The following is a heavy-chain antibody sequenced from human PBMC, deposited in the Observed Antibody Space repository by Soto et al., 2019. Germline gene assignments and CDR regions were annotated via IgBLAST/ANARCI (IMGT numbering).Heavy chain of an antibody. CDR2: IYHSGTT. CDR3: ARDGYYDSSGLHDAFDI. V-gene: IGHV4-30-4*02. J-gene: IGHJ3*02. Sequence: SETLSLTCTVSGGSISSDDDYWTWIRQPPGKGLEWIGYIYHSGTTYYNWSLRSRSTISVDTSKNQFSLKLSSVTAADTAVYYCARDGYYDSSGLHDAFDIWGQGTMVTVSS. CDR1: GGSISSDDDY. D-gene: IGHD3-22*01.